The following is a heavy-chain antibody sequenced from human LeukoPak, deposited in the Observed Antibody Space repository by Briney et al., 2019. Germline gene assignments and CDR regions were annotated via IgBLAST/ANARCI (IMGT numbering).Heavy chain of an antibody. J-gene: IGHJ4*02. V-gene: IGHV1-69*01. Sequence: GSSVKVSCKASGDIFSNSGITWVRQAPGQGLEWMGGIIPIFGSASYAQKFQGRITVTADESTSTGYMELSSLRSEDTAVYFCARYALGSSYFDYWGQGTLVTVSS. CDR2: IIPIFGSA. CDR3: ARYALGSSYFDY. D-gene: IGHD6-6*01. CDR1: GDIFSNSG.